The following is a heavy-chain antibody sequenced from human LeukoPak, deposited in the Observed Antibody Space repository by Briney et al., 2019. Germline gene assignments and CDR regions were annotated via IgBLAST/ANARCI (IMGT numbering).Heavy chain of an antibody. D-gene: IGHD6-19*01. V-gene: IGHV3-21*06. Sequence: PGGSLRLSCAASGFTFSSYSMNWVRQAPGKGLEWVSSISSSSSYIYYADSVKGRFTISRDNAKNSLYLEMNSLRDEDTAVYYCARSVIAVAGYDAFDIWGQGTVVTVSS. J-gene: IGHJ3*02. CDR1: GFTFSSYS. CDR2: ISSSSSYI. CDR3: ARSVIAVAGYDAFDI.